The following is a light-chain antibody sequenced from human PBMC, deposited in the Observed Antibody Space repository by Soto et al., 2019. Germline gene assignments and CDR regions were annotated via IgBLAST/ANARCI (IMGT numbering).Light chain of an antibody. V-gene: IGKV3-15*01. J-gene: IGKJ1*01. CDR2: GAS. Sequence: EIVMTQSPATLSVSPGERATLSCRASQSVSSNLAWYQQKPGQAPRLLIYGASSRATGIPVRVSGSGSGTEFTLIISSLQSEDFAVYYCQQYGSSLTWTFGQGTKV. CDR1: QSVSSN. CDR3: QQYGSSLTWT.